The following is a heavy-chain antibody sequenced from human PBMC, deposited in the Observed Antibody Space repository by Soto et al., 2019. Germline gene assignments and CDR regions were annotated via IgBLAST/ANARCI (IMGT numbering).Heavy chain of an antibody. CDR1: GYTFTSYY. CDR3: AREVTIFGVVPNLTMDV. Sequence: ASVKVSCKASGYTFTSYYMHWVRQAPGQGLEWMGIINPSGGSTSYAQKFQGRVTMTRDTSTSTVYMELSSLRSEDTAVYYCAREVTIFGVVPNLTMDVWGKGTTVTVSS. D-gene: IGHD3-3*01. CDR2: INPSGGST. V-gene: IGHV1-46*03. J-gene: IGHJ6*03.